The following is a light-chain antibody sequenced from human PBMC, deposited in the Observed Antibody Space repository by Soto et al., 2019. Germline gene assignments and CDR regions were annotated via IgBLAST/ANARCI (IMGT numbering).Light chain of an antibody. V-gene: IGKV3D-20*02. CDR3: QQRSNWLT. CDR2: GAS. J-gene: IGKJ4*01. CDR1: QSVSSSY. Sequence: IVMTQSPATLSVSPGERATLSCRASQSVSSSYLAWYQQKPGQAPRLLIYGASNRATGIPARFSGSGSGTDFTLTISSLEPEDFAVYYCQQRSNWLTFGGGTKVDIK.